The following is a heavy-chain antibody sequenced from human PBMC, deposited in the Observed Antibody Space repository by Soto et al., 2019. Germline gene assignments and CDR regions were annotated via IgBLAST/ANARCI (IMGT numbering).Heavy chain of an antibody. V-gene: IGHV3-33*01. Sequence: QVQLVESGGGVVQPGRSLRLSCAASGFTFSSYGMHWVRQAPGKGLEWVAVIWYDGSNKYYAGSVKGRFTISRDNSKNTLYLQMNSLRAEDTAVYYCARDTLAGTGYFDYWGQGTLVTVSS. CDR3: ARDTLAGTGYFDY. CDR2: IWYDGSNK. J-gene: IGHJ4*02. D-gene: IGHD6-19*01. CDR1: GFTFSSYG.